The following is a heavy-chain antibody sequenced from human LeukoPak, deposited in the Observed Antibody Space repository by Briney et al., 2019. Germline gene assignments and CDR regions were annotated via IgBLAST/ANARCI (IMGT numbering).Heavy chain of an antibody. Sequence: AGGSLRLSCAASGFTFSSYWMHWVRQAPGKGLLWVSRINGDGSSTTYADSVKGRFTISRDNSKNTLYLQMNSLRAEDTAVYYCARSFHLAAAGHYWGQGTLVTVSS. CDR1: GFTFSSYW. CDR3: ARSFHLAAAGHY. J-gene: IGHJ4*02. D-gene: IGHD6-13*01. CDR2: INGDGSST. V-gene: IGHV3-74*03.